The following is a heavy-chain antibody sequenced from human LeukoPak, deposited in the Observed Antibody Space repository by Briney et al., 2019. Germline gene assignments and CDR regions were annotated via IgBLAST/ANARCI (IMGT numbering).Heavy chain of an antibody. CDR3: ARDQAVPAASYYYGMDV. CDR1: GGSISSSNW. D-gene: IGHD2-2*01. Sequence: SETLSLTCAVSGGSISSSNWWSWVRQPPGKGLEWIGEIYHSGSTNYNPSLKSRATISVDKSKNQFSLKLSSVTAADTAVYYCARDQAVPAASYYYGMDVWGQGTTVTVSS. CDR2: IYHSGST. J-gene: IGHJ6*02. V-gene: IGHV4-4*02.